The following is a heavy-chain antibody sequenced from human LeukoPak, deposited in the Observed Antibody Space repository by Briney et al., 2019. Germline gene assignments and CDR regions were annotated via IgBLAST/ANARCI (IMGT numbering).Heavy chain of an antibody. D-gene: IGHD2-15*01. CDR1: GYTFTSYD. Sequence: ASVKVSCKASGYTFTSYDINWVRQATGQGLEWMGWMNPNSGNTGYAQKFQGRVTMTRDMSTSTVYMELSSLRSEDTAIYYCARDLVVVVAPLAQAGAFHIWGQGTMVTVSS. V-gene: IGHV1-8*02. CDR3: ARDLVVVVAPLAQAGAFHI. J-gene: IGHJ3*02. CDR2: MNPNSGNT.